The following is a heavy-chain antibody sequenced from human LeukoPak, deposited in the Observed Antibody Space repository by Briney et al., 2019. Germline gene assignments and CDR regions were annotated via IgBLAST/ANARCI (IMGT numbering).Heavy chain of an antibody. CDR3: ARDLRYCSSTSCYHSAAFDI. D-gene: IGHD2-2*01. Sequence: SETLSLTCTVSGGSISSYYWSWIRQPPGKGLEWIGYIYYSGSTNYNPSLKSRVTISVDTSKNQFSLKLSSVTAADTAVYYCARDLRYCSSTSCYHSAAFDIWGQGTMVTVSS. J-gene: IGHJ3*02. CDR2: IYYSGST. V-gene: IGHV4-59*01. CDR1: GGSISSYY.